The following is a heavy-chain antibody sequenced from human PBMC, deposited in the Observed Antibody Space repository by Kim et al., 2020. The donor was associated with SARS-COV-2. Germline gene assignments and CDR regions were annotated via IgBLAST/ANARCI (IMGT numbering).Heavy chain of an antibody. CDR2: IYYSGST. V-gene: IGHV4-39*01. CDR3: ARHRGGGSGSYYSYNWFDP. CDR1: GGSISSSSYY. D-gene: IGHD3-10*01. J-gene: IGHJ5*02. Sequence: SETLSLTCTVSGGSISSSSYYWGWIRQPPGKGLEWIGSIYYSGSTYYNPSLKSRVTISVDTSKNQFSLKLSSVTAADTAVYYCARHRGGGSGSYYSYNWFDPWGQGTLVTVSS.